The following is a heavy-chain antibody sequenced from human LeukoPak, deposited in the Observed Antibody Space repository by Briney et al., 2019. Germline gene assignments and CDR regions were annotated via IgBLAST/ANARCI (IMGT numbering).Heavy chain of an antibody. J-gene: IGHJ6*02. V-gene: IGHV3-11*01. D-gene: IGHD3-9*01. CDR3: ARSYDILTGYYSRYYYYGMDV. CDR1: GFTFSDYY. CDR2: ISSSGSTI. Sequence: GGSLRLSCAASGFTFSDYYMSWIRQAPGKGLEWVSYISSSGSTIYYADSVKGRFTISRDNAKDSLYLQMNSLRAEDRAVYYCARSYDILTGYYSRYYYYGMDVWGQGTTVTVSS.